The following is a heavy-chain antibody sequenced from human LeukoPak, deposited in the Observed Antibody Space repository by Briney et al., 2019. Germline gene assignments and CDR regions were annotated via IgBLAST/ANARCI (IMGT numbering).Heavy chain of an antibody. D-gene: IGHD3-3*01. Sequence: GESLKISCKGSGYSFTSYWIGWVRQMPGKGLEWMGIIYPGDSDTRYSPSFQGQVTISADKSISTAYLQWSSLKASDTAMYYCARLVYYDFWSGYYPNWFDPWGQGTLVTVSS. V-gene: IGHV5-51*01. CDR2: IYPGDSDT. CDR3: ARLVYYDFWSGYYPNWFDP. J-gene: IGHJ5*02. CDR1: GYSFTSYW.